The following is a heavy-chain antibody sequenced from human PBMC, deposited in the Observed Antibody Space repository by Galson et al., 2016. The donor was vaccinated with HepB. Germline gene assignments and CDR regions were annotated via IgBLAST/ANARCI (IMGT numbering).Heavy chain of an antibody. CDR3: ARGAPYCSGGSCYHSPSNMDV. D-gene: IGHD2-15*01. Sequence: SLRLSCAASGFTFSGFGMHWVRQAPGKGLEWVALIWYDGSKEYYVDSVKGRFTISRDNSRNTLYLQMNSLRVEDTAVYYCARGAPYCSGGSCYHSPSNMDVWGKGTTVIVSS. V-gene: IGHV3-33*01. J-gene: IGHJ6*03. CDR1: GFTFSGFG. CDR2: IWYDGSKE.